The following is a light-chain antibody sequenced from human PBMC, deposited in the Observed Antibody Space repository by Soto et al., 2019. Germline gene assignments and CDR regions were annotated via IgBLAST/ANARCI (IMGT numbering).Light chain of an antibody. Sequence: EVMMTLFPDTVSVTPGETVTLSCGASQSVRTNLAWYQQRPGQAPRLLIHYSSTRASDIPARFSGSGSGTNFTLAISSLQSEDFAVYYCQQYAYWPETFGQGTKVDIK. CDR3: QQYAYWPET. J-gene: IGKJ1*01. CDR2: YSS. CDR1: QSVRTN. V-gene: IGKV3D-15*01.